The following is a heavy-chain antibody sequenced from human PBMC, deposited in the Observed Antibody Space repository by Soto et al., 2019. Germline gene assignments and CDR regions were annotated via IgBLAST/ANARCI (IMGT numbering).Heavy chain of an antibody. D-gene: IGHD3-16*01. CDR3: ARWGTTGGLEV. J-gene: IGHJ1*01. V-gene: IGHV3-30*19. CDR2: TSYDGSNK. Sequence: QVQLVESGGGVVQPGTSLRLSCVGSGFTFRRYVIHWVRQAPGKGLEWVALTSYDGSNKDYGVSVKGRFTISRDNSRNTVDLQLDSMRREDTALYYCARWGTTGGLEVWGQGTLVSVSS. CDR1: GFTFRRYV.